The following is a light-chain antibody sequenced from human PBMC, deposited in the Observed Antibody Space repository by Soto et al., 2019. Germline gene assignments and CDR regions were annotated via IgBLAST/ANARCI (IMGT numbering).Light chain of an antibody. Sequence: DIQMTQSPSSLSASVGDRVTITCRASQSISNFLNWYQQKPGEAPNLLIFAASSLQSGVPSRVSGSGSGTDFTLTISSLQPEDFATYYCQQTYITPWTFGQGTKVEI. CDR3: QQTYITPWT. CDR1: QSISNF. V-gene: IGKV1-39*01. J-gene: IGKJ1*01. CDR2: AAS.